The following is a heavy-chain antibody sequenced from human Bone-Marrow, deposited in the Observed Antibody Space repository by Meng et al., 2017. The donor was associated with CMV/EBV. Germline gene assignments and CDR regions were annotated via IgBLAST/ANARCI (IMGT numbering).Heavy chain of an antibody. CDR2: ISSSSSYI. D-gene: IGHD2-2*01. CDR1: GFTFSSYS. CDR3: ARERDIVVVPAARFHNWFDP. J-gene: IGHJ5*02. Sequence: GASLKISCAASGFTFSSYSMNWVRQAPGKGLEWVSSISSSSSYIYYADSVKGRFTISRDNAKNSLYLQMNSLRAEDTAVYYCARERDIVVVPAARFHNWFDPWGQGTLVTVSS. V-gene: IGHV3-21*01.